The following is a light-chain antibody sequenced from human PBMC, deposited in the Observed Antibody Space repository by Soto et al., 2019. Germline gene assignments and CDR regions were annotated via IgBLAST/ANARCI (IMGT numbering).Light chain of an antibody. CDR3: QQHGGIAQLT. CDR1: QSVSNSY. V-gene: IGKV3-20*01. Sequence: EIVLTQSPGTLSLSPGERATLSCRARQSVSNSYLAWYQQKPGQAPRLLIYGASSRATGIPDRFSGSRSVTDVTLLISRLEHEDLSMCYCQQHGGIAQLTVGPRTKVDI. CDR2: GAS. J-gene: IGKJ3*01.